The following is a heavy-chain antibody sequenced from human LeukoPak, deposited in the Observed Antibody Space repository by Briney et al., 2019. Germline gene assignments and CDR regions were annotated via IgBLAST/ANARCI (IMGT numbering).Heavy chain of an antibody. CDR3: ARDSVDLSGTPRFLRMDV. CDR1: GGTFSSYD. Sequence: SVKVSCKASGGTFSSYDISWVRQAPGQGLEWMGGIIPIFGTANYAQKFQGRVTITADKSTSTAYMELSSLRSEDTAVYYCARDSVDLSGTPRFLRMDVWGKGTTVTVSS. V-gene: IGHV1-69*06. J-gene: IGHJ6*04. CDR2: IIPIFGTA. D-gene: IGHD3-10*01.